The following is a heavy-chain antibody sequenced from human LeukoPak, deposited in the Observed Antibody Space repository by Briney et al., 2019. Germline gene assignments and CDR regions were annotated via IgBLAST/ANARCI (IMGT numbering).Heavy chain of an antibody. CDR3: AKGSLFGVVIIGYFDY. CDR1: GFTFSSYA. Sequence: GGSLRLSCAASGFTFSSYAMSWVRQAPGKGLEWVSAISGSGGSTYYADSVKGRFTISRDNSKNTLYLQMNSLRAEDMAVYYCAKGSLFGVVIIGYFDYWGQGTLVTVSS. D-gene: IGHD3-3*01. CDR2: ISGSGGST. J-gene: IGHJ4*02. V-gene: IGHV3-23*01.